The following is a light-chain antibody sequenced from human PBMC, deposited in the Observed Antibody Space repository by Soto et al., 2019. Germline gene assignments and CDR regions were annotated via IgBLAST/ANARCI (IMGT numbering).Light chain of an antibody. CDR3: QQVNSYPLT. J-gene: IGKJ4*01. CDR1: QSVGTK. Sequence: IVMTQSPATLSVSPGERANLSCRASQSVGTKLAWYQQTPGQAPRLLIYGASNRATGVPARISGSVSGTEFTLTISSLQPEDFATYYCQQVNSYPLTFGGGTKVEIK. V-gene: IGKV3-15*01. CDR2: GAS.